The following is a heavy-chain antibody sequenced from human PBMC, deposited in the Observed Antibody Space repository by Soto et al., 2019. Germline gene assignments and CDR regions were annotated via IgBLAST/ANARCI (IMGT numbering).Heavy chain of an antibody. J-gene: IGHJ4*02. CDR1: GGSISSGDYY. CDR3: ARAAYRCGYREDE. Sequence: QVQLQESGPGLVKPSQTLSLTCTVSGGSISSGDYYWSWIRQPPGKGLEWIGYIYYSGSTYYNPSLNSRVTISVDTSKSQLSLKMSSVPADNTAVYYCARAAYRCGYREDEWGQGTLVTVSS. V-gene: IGHV4-30-4*01. D-gene: IGHD5-12*01. CDR2: IYYSGST.